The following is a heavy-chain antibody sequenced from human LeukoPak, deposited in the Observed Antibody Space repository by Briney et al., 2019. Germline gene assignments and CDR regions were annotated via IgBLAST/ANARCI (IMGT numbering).Heavy chain of an antibody. CDR2: ISAYNGNT. V-gene: IGHV1-18*01. CDR3: ARGKQQLVRYYFDY. CDR1: GYTFTSYG. Sequence: ASVKVSCKASGYTFTSYGISWVRQAPGQGLEWMGWISAYNGNTNYAQKLQGRVTMTTDTSTCTAYMELRSLRSDDTAVYYCARGKQQLVRYYFDYWGQGTLVTVSS. D-gene: IGHD6-13*01. J-gene: IGHJ4*02.